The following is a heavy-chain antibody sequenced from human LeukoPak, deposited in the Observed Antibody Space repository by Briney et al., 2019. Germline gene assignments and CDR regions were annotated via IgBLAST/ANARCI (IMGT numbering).Heavy chain of an antibody. D-gene: IGHD6-13*01. Sequence: GGSLRLSCAASGFTFSSYGMHWVRQAPGKGLEWVAFIRYDGSNKYYADSVKGRFTISRDNSKNTLYLQMNSLRAEDTAVYYCAKRPRIAAAGPDAFDIWGQGTMVTVSS. CDR2: IRYDGSNK. CDR1: GFTFSSYG. J-gene: IGHJ3*02. CDR3: AKRPRIAAAGPDAFDI. V-gene: IGHV3-30*02.